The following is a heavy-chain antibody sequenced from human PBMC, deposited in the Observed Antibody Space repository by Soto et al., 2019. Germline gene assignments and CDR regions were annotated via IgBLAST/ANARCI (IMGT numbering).Heavy chain of an antibody. V-gene: IGHV1-69*13. Sequence: VKVSCKASGGTFSSCAISWVRQAPGQGLEWMGGIIPIFGTANYAQKFQGRVTITADESTSTAYMELSSLRSEDTAVYYCARGKEGHFYVSICYYAYWGQGTLVPVSS. CDR2: IIPIFGTA. CDR3: ARGKEGHFYVSICYYAY. CDR1: GGTFSSCA. J-gene: IGHJ4*02. D-gene: IGHD3-22*01.